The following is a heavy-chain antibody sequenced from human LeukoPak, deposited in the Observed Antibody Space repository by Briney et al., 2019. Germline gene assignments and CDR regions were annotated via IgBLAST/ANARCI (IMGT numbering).Heavy chain of an antibody. D-gene: IGHD2-2*01. CDR3: ARREDIAIVPAHAFDI. CDR2: IYFSGST. J-gene: IGHJ3*02. V-gene: IGHV4-39*01. CDR1: GPSISNSY. Sequence: SDSLSLTCAVSGPSISNSYWGWVRQPAGNGLEWIGSIYFSGSTYTNPSLKSRPTISVDTSNNQSSLKLSSVTAADPAVSYCARREDIAIVPAHAFDIWGQGTMVTVSS.